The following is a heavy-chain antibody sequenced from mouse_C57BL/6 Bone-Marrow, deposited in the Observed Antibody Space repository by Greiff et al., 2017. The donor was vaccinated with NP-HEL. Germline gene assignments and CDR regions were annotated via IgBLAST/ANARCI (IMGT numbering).Heavy chain of an antibody. CDR1: GYTFTSYW. J-gene: IGHJ4*01. Sequence: QVQLKQPGAELVKPGASVKMSCKASGYTFTSYWITWVKQRPGQGLEWIGDIYPGSGSTNYNEKFKSKATLTVDTSSSTAYMQLSSLTSEDSAVYYCAREGLITTVVASYYAMDYWGQGTSVTVSS. CDR2: IYPGSGST. V-gene: IGHV1-55*01. CDR3: AREGLITTVVASYYAMDY. D-gene: IGHD1-1*01.